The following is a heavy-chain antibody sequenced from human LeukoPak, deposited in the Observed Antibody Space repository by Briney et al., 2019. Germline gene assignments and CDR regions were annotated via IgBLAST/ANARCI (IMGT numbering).Heavy chain of an antibody. J-gene: IGHJ5*02. CDR2: INHSGST. CDR3: ARGRRGFGKTNWFDP. V-gene: IGHV4-34*01. Sequence: PSETLSLTCAVYGGSFSGYYWSWIRQPPGKGLEWIGEINHSGSTNYNPSLKSRVTISVDTSKNQFSLKLSSVTAADTAVYYCARGRRGFGKTNWFDPWGQGTLVTVSS. CDR1: GGSFSGYY. D-gene: IGHD3-10*01.